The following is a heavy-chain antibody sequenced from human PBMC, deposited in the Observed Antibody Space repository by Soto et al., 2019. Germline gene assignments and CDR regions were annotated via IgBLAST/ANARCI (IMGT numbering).Heavy chain of an antibody. V-gene: IGHV3-30*18. D-gene: IGHD6-13*01. CDR3: AKGREQQLIRIGLDV. CDR2: ISSDGSNE. Sequence: VQLVESGGGVVQPGRSLRLSCAAAGFTTSSYGMHWVRQAPGKGLEWVASISSDGSNEDYVDSVKGRFTVSRDNSKNTLYLQMNSLRAEDTAVYFCAKGREQQLIRIGLDVWGQGTTVTISS. J-gene: IGHJ6*02. CDR1: GFTTSSYG.